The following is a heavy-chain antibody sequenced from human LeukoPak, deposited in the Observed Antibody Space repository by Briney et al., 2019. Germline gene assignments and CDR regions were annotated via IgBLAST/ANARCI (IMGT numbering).Heavy chain of an antibody. Sequence: ASVKVSCKASGYTFTGYYMHWVRQAPGQGLEWMGWINPNSGGTNYAQKFQGRVTMTRDTSISTAYLQWSSLKASDTAMYYCASSSPGIAVAVQGDAFDIWGQGTMVTVSS. V-gene: IGHV1-2*02. CDR1: GYTFTGYY. D-gene: IGHD6-19*01. J-gene: IGHJ3*02. CDR3: ASSSPGIAVAVQGDAFDI. CDR2: INPNSGGT.